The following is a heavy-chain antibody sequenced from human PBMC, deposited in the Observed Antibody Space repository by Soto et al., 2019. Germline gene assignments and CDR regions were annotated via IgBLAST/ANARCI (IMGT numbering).Heavy chain of an antibody. CDR1: GGTFSSYA. CDR3: ARVLTIAATERYYYYYYGMDV. J-gene: IGHJ6*02. Sequence: ASVKVSCKASGGTFSSYAISWVRQAPGQGLEWMGGIIPIFGTANYAQKFQGRVTITADESTSTAYMELSSLRSEDTAVYYCARVLTIAATERYYYYYYGMDVWGQGTTVTVSS. D-gene: IGHD6-6*01. CDR2: IIPIFGTA. V-gene: IGHV1-69*13.